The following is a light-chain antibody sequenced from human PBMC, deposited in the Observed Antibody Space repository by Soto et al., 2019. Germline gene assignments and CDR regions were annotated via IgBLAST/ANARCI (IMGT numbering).Light chain of an antibody. CDR1: QSVSSN. CDR2: GAS. V-gene: IGKV3-15*01. Sequence: EIVMTQSAATLSVSPGERVTLSCRASQSVSSNLAWYQQKPGQAPRLLIYGASTRATGVPARFSGSGSGTEFTLTIGSLQSEDVAVYYCQQYNNWPWTFGQGTKVEIK. CDR3: QQYNNWPWT. J-gene: IGKJ1*01.